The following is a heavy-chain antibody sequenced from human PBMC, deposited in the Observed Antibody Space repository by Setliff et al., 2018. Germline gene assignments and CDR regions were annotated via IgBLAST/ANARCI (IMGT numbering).Heavy chain of an antibody. D-gene: IGHD3-9*01. Sequence: GGSLRLSCAASGFTFSTYWMSWVRQDPGKGLVWVSRVNDDGSSAMYADSVKGRFTMSRDNAKNTLYLQMNSLRAEDTAVYYCARAYYGTVNGYSSYYGLDVWGQGTTVTVSS. V-gene: IGHV3-74*03. CDR1: GFTFSTYW. J-gene: IGHJ6*02. CDR2: VNDDGSSA. CDR3: ARAYYGTVNGYSSYYGLDV.